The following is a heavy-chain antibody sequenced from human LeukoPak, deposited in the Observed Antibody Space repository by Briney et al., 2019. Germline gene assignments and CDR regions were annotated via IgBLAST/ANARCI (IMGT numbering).Heavy chain of an antibody. Sequence: ASVKVSCKASGYTFIDYYMHWVRQAPGQGLEWMGWIDPKTGGTSYAQKFQDRVAMIRDTSISTAYMELTRLKSDDTAVYYCARAYLSGWYGSTDYWGQRTLVTVSS. D-gene: IGHD6-19*01. CDR2: IDPKTGGT. CDR1: GYTFIDYY. CDR3: ARAYLSGWYGSTDY. V-gene: IGHV1-2*02. J-gene: IGHJ4*02.